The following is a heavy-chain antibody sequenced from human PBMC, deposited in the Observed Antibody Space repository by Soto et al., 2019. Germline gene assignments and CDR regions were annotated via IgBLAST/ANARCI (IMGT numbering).Heavy chain of an antibody. CDR1: GFSLSTSGVG. CDR2: IYWTDDK. D-gene: IGHD1-7*01. Sequence: QITLKESGPTLVKPTQTLTLTCTFSGFSLSTSGVGVGWIRQPPGKALEWLALIYWTDDKRYSPSLKSRLTITKDTSKNQVVLTMTNMDAVDTATYYCARGITGTRGHWWFDPWGQGTLVTVSS. CDR3: ARGITGTRGHWWFDP. J-gene: IGHJ5*02. V-gene: IGHV2-5*01.